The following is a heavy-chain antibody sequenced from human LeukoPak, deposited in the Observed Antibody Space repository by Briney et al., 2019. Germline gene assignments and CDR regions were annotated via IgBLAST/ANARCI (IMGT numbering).Heavy chain of an antibody. CDR1: GVSIRSYY. J-gene: IGHJ4*02. Sequence: SETLSLTCTVSGVSIRSYYWSWIRQPPGKGLEWIGYIYYSGSTNYNPSLKSRVTISVDTSKNQFSLKLSSVTAADTAVYYCASQQGELLEEEGFDYWGQGTLVTVSS. CDR2: IYYSGST. V-gene: IGHV4-59*01. CDR3: ASQQGELLEEEGFDY. D-gene: IGHD1-26*01.